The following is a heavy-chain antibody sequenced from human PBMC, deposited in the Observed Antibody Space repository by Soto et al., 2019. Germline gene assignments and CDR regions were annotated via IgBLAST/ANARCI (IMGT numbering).Heavy chain of an antibody. CDR3: ARPYCSSTSCPPYYYYYMDV. CDR2: IIPILGIA. D-gene: IGHD2-2*01. Sequence: ASVKVSCKASGGTFSSYTISWVRQAPGQGLEWMGRIIPILGIANYAQKFQGRVTITADKSTSTAYMELSSLRSEDTAVYYCARPYCSSTSCPPYYYYYMDVWGKGTTVTVSS. V-gene: IGHV1-69*02. J-gene: IGHJ6*03. CDR1: GGTFSSYT.